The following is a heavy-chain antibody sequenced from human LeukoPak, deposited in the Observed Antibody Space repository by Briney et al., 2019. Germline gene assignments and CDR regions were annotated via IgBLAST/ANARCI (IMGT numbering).Heavy chain of an antibody. V-gene: IGHV3-21*01. CDR2: ISSSSSYI. CDR3: ARLYDILTGAFDY. CDR1: GFTFTSYS. D-gene: IGHD3-9*01. Sequence: GVSLRLSCAASGFTFTSYSMNWVRQAPGKGLEWVSSISSSSSYIYYADSVKGRFTISRDNAKNSLYLQMSSLRAEDTAIYYCARLYDILTGAFDYWGQGTLVTVSS. J-gene: IGHJ4*02.